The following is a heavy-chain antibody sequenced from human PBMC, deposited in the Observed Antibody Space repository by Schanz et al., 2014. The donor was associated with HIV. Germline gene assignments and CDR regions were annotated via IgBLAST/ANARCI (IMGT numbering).Heavy chain of an antibody. V-gene: IGHV3-7*03. CDR2: IKQDGSEK. J-gene: IGHJ5*02. Sequence: EVQLLESGGGLIQPGGSLRLSCAVSGFTFRNFGMHWVRQAPGKGLEWVANIKQDGSEKHYVASVKGRFTISRDNAKNSLYLQMDSLSVEDTAVYYCAKDMRNYYEWGDWFDPWGQGTLVTVSS. CDR1: GFTFRNFG. D-gene: IGHD3-22*01. CDR3: AKDMRNYYEWGDWFDP.